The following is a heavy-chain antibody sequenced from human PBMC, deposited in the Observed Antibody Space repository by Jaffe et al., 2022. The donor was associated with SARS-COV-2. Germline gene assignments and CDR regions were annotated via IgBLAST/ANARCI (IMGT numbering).Heavy chain of an antibody. Sequence: QVQLVESGGGVVQPGRSLRLSCAASGFTFSSYAMHWVRQAPGKGLEWVAVISYDGSNKYYADSVKGRFTISRDNSKNTLYLQMNSLRAEDTAVYYCAREAIVVVPAAMDYFDYWGQGTLVTVSS. CDR2: ISYDGSNK. CDR1: GFTFSSYA. V-gene: IGHV3-30*04. CDR3: AREAIVVVPAAMDYFDY. J-gene: IGHJ4*02. D-gene: IGHD2-2*01.